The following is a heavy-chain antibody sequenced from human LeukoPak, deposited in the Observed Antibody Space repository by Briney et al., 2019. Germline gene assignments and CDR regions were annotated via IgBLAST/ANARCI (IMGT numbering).Heavy chain of an antibody. D-gene: IGHD6-13*01. V-gene: IGHV3-48*04. J-gene: IGHJ4*02. Sequence: PGGSLRLSCAASGFTFSSYTMDWVRQAPGKGLEWLSYISGSGTTIYYADSVKGRFTISRDNAKNSLYLQMNSLRAEDTAVYYCARADSSSWYYSDYWGQGTLVTVSS. CDR1: GFTFSSYT. CDR2: ISGSGTTI. CDR3: ARADSSSWYYSDY.